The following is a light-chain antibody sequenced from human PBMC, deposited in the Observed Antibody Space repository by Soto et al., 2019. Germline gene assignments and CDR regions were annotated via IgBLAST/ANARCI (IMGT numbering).Light chain of an antibody. CDR2: AAS. J-gene: IGKJ5*01. CDR1: QGISSY. CDR3: QQYYSYPLT. V-gene: IGKV1-8*01. Sequence: IRMSQSPSSFSASTGDRVTITCRASQGISSYLAWYQQKPGKAPKLLIYAASTLQSGVPSRFSGSGSGTDFTLTISCLQSEDFATYYCQQYYSYPLTFGQGTRLEIK.